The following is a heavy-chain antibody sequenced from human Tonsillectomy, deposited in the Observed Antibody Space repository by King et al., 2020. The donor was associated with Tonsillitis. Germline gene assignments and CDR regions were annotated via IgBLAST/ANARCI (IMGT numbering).Heavy chain of an antibody. V-gene: IGHV4-38-2*01. CDR1: GYFINSSYY. J-gene: IGHJ4*02. CDR3: ARGSRGYYYG. CDR2: IFHSGTT. Sequence: VQLQESGPGLVNPSETLSLTCAVSGYFINSSYYWGWIRQPPRKGLEWIGSIFHSGTTYYNPSLKSRLTMSVDTSKNQFSLKLSSVTAADTAVYYCARGSRGYYYGWGQGTLVTVSS. D-gene: IGHD3-22*01.